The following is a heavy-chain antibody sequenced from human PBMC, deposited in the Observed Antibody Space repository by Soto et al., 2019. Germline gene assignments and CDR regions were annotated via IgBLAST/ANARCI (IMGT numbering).Heavy chain of an antibody. Sequence: ASVKVSCKASGYAFTGYYMHWVRQAPGQGLEWMGWINPNSGGTNYAQKFQGRVTMTRDTSISTAYMELSRLRSDDTAVYYCARADSSGYSEFDYWGQGTLVTVSS. CDR1: GYAFTGYY. D-gene: IGHD3-22*01. V-gene: IGHV1-2*02. J-gene: IGHJ4*02. CDR2: INPNSGGT. CDR3: ARADSSGYSEFDY.